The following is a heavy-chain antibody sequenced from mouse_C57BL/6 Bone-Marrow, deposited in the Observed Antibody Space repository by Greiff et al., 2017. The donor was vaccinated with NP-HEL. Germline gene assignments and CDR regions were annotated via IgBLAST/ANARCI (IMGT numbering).Heavy chain of an antibody. D-gene: IGHD2-4*01. CDR3: AREGGLRRRTYAMDY. CDR1: GFTFSDYS. J-gene: IGHJ4*01. CDR2: IYYDGSST. V-gene: IGHV5-16*01. Sequence: EVQLQESEGGLVQPGSSMKLSCTASGFTFSDYSMAWVRQVPEQGLEWVANIYYDGSSTYYLDSLKSRFIISRDNAKNILYLQMSSLKSEDTATYYCAREGGLRRRTYAMDYWGQGTSVTVSS.